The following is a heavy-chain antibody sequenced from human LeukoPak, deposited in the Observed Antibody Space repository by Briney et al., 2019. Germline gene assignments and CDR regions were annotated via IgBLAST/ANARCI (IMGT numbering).Heavy chain of an antibody. Sequence: SETLSLTCTVSGGSISSYYWSWIRQPPGKGLEWIGYIYYSGSTNYNPSLKSRVTISVYTSKNQFSLKLSSVTAADTAVYYCARGITMVRGVIYFDYWGQRTLVTVSS. J-gene: IGHJ4*02. CDR1: GGSISSYY. CDR3: ARGITMVRGVIYFDY. CDR2: IYYSGST. D-gene: IGHD3-10*01. V-gene: IGHV4-59*01.